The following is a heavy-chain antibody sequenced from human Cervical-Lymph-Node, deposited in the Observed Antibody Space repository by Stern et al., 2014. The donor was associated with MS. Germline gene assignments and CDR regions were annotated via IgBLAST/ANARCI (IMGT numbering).Heavy chain of an antibody. CDR1: GGSISSSNW. V-gene: IGHV4-4*02. CDR3: AREGYSSSYDAFDI. D-gene: IGHD6-6*01. J-gene: IGHJ3*02. CDR2: IYHSGST. Sequence: QVQLQESGPGLVKPSGTLSLTCAVSGGSISSSNWWSWVRQPPGKGLEWIGEIYHSGSTNYNPSLKSRVTTSVDKSKTQSSLKVRSVTAADTAVYYCAREGYSSSYDAFDIWGQGTMVTVSS.